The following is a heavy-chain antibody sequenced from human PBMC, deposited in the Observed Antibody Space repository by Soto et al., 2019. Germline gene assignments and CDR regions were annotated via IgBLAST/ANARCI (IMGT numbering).Heavy chain of an antibody. CDR2: ISAYNGNT. V-gene: IGHV1-18*01. CDR1: GYTFTSYG. Sequence: QVQLVQSGAEVKKPGASVKVSCKASGYTFTSYGISWVRQAPGQGLEWMGWISAYNGNTNYAQKLQGRVTMTTDPSTSTAYMELRSLRSDDTAVYYCARGSSYDILTGYPTPGAFDIWGQGTMVTVSS. D-gene: IGHD3-9*01. J-gene: IGHJ3*02. CDR3: ARGSSYDILTGYPTPGAFDI.